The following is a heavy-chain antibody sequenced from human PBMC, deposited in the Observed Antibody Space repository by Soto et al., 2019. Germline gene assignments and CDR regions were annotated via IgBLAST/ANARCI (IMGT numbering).Heavy chain of an antibody. CDR2: IYYSGST. CDR3: ARASPNYYYAMDV. J-gene: IGHJ6*02. Sequence: QVQLQESGPGPVKPSQTLSLTCTVSGGSISTGGYYWSWIRQHPGKGLEWIGYIYYSGSTYLNPSLRSRVTISVDSSRNPFSLKLSSVPAADTAVYYCARASPNYYYAMDVWGQGTTVTVSS. CDR1: GGSISTGGYY. V-gene: IGHV4-31*03.